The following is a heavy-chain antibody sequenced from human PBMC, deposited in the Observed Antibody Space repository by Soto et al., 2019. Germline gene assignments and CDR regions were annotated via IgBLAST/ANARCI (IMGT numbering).Heavy chain of an antibody. J-gene: IGHJ5*02. CDR3: AKDSSVTAAGSGGWFDP. D-gene: IGHD6-13*01. Sequence: QVQLVQSGGGVVQPGRSLRLSCAASGFDFNTYGLHWVRQAPGKGLEWVAGISFDGGNQYYADSVKGRFTISRDKSNNTIDLQMNSLGAEDTATYYCAKDSSVTAAGSGGWFDPWGQGTLVIVSS. V-gene: IGHV3-30*18. CDR1: GFDFNTYG. CDR2: ISFDGGNQ.